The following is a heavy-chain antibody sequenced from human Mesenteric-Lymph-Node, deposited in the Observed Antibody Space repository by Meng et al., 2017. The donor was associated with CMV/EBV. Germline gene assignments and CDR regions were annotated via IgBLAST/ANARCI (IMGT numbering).Heavy chain of an antibody. D-gene: IGHD3-9*01. CDR2: FDPEDGET. CDR3: ATAVRYDILTGYYVDGYYGMDV. J-gene: IGHJ6*02. CDR1: GYTLTELS. V-gene: IGHV1-24*01. Sequence: ASVKVSCKVSGYTLTELSMHWVRQAPGKGLEWMGGFDPEDGETIYAQKFQGRVTMTEDTSTDTAYMEPSSLRSEDTAVYYCATAVRYDILTGYYVDGYYGMDVWGQGTTVTVSS.